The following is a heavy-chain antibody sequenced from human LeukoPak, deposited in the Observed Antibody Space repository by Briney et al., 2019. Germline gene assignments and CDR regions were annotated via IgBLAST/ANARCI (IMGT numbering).Heavy chain of an antibody. CDR2: IRYDGSNK. V-gene: IGHV3-30*02. J-gene: IGHJ4*02. Sequence: GGSLRLSCAASGFTFSSYGMHWVRQAPGKGLEWVAFIRYDGSNKYYADSVKGRFTISRDNSKNTLYLQMNSLRAEDTAVYYCAKVALSANKYFFDYWGQGTLVTVSS. D-gene: IGHD3-16*02. CDR1: GFTFSSYG. CDR3: AKVALSANKYFFDY.